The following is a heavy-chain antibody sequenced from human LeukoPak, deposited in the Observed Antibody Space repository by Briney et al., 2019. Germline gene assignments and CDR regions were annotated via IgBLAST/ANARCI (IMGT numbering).Heavy chain of an antibody. J-gene: IGHJ6*02. V-gene: IGHV3-30*18. D-gene: IGHD2-15*01. CDR3: AKGVVAATNAAYYGMDV. Sequence: PGGSLRLSCAASGFTFSNYGMHWVRQAPGKGLEWVAVISYDESDKYYAGSVKGRFTISRDNSKNTLYLQMNSLRPEDTAVYYCAKGVVAATNAAYYGMDVWGQGTTVTVSS. CDR1: GFTFSNYG. CDR2: ISYDESDK.